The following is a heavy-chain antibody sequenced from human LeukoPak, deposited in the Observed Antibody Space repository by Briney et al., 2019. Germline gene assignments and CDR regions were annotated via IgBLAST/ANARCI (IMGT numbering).Heavy chain of an antibody. V-gene: IGHV4-34*01. J-gene: IGHJ4*02. Sequence: PGGSLRLSCVVSGFTFSYYHMNWVRQAPGKGLEWIGEINHSGSTNYNPSLKSRVTISVDTSKNQFSLKLSSVTAADTAVYYCARGPRGHYDFWSGYFLPKTPAFDYWGQGTLVTVSS. D-gene: IGHD3-3*01. CDR2: INHSGST. CDR3: ARGPRGHYDFWSGYFLPKTPAFDY. CDR1: GFTFSYYH.